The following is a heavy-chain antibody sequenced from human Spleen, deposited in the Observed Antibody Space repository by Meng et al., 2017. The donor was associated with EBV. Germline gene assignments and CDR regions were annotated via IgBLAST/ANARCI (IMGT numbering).Heavy chain of an antibody. CDR2: IIPIFGTA. D-gene: IGHD6-19*01. CDR3: ARDKDLGAVAGIFDY. J-gene: IGHJ4*02. Sequence: VPLVQSGAEVKKPGSSVKVSCKASGGTFSSYAISWVRQAPGQGLEWMGGIIPIFGTANYAQKFQGRVTITADKSTSTAYMELSSLRSEDTAVYYCARDKDLGAVAGIFDYWGQGTLVTVSS. CDR1: GGTFSSYA. V-gene: IGHV1-69*06.